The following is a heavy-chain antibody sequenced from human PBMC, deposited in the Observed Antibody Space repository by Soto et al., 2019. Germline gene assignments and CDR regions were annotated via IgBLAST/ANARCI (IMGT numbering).Heavy chain of an antibody. J-gene: IGHJ5*02. CDR2: IKQDGSEK. V-gene: IGHV3-7*01. D-gene: IGHD2-2*02. CDR3: ARVRCSSTSCYTGGWFDP. CDR1: GFTFSSYW. Sequence: GGSLRLSCAASGFTFSSYWMSWVRQAPGKGLEWVANIKQDGSEKYYVDSVKGRFTISRDNAKNSLYLQMNSLRAEDTAVYYCARVRCSSTSCYTGGWFDPWGQGTLVTV.